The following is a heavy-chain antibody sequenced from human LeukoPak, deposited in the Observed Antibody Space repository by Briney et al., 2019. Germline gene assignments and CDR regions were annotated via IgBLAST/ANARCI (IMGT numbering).Heavy chain of an antibody. CDR1: GFTFSSYG. CDR3: AKDISPGDYFDY. Sequence: GGSLRLSCAASGFTFSSYGMHWVRQAPGKGLEWVAYIQYDGSNKYYAHSVKGRFTISRDNSKNTLYLQMNSLRAEDTALYYCAKDISPGDYFDYWGQGTLVTVSS. V-gene: IGHV3-30*02. CDR2: IQYDGSNK. J-gene: IGHJ4*02. D-gene: IGHD3-10*01.